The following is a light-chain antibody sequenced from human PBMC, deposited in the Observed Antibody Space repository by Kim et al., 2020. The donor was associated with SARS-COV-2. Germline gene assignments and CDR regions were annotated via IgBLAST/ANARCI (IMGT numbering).Light chain of an antibody. Sequence: SSELTQDPAVSVALGKTVRITCQGDSLRSYYATWYQQKSGQAPVLVFYGKNNRPSGIPDRFSGSSSGNTASLTITGAQAADEADYYCKSRDSRGKVVFGGGTKVTVL. J-gene: IGLJ2*01. CDR1: SLRSYY. CDR2: GKN. CDR3: KSRDSRGKVV. V-gene: IGLV3-19*01.